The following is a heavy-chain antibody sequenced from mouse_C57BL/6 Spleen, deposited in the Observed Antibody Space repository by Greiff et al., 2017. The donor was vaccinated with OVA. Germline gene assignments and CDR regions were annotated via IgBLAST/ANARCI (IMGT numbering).Heavy chain of an antibody. D-gene: IGHD1-1*01. V-gene: IGHV1-15*01. CDR1: GYTFTDYE. Sequence: VKLQESGAELVRPGASVTLSCKASGYTFTDYEMHWVKQTPVHGLKWIGAIDPETGGTAYNQKFKGKAILTADKSSSTAYMELRSLTSEDSAVYYCTRSSYGYAMDYWGQGTSVTVSS. CDR3: TRSSYGYAMDY. J-gene: IGHJ4*01. CDR2: IDPETGGT.